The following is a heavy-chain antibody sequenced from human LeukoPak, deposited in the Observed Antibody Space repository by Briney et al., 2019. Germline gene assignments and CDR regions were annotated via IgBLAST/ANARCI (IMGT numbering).Heavy chain of an antibody. CDR1: GVTFSGYS. D-gene: IGHD3-10*01. J-gene: IGHJ3*02. CDR2: ISSSSAAI. CDR3: ARASCASGSPAFDI. Sequence: GGSLRLSCAASGVTFSGYSMNWVRQAPGEGRGWVAYISSSSAAIYYADPVKGRFPVSRDNAKNSLYLQMNSLRAEDTAVYYCARASCASGSPAFDIWGQGTMVTVSS. V-gene: IGHV3-21*05.